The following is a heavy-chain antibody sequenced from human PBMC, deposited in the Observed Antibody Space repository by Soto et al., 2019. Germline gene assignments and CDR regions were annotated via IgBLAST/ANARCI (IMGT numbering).Heavy chain of an antibody. CDR2: MNPSSGNT. D-gene: IGHD1-7*01. V-gene: IGHV1-8*01. Sequence: QVQLVQSGAEVKKPGASVKVSCKASGYTFTSYDINWVRQATGQGLEWMGWMNPSSGNTGYAQKFQGRVTMTRNTSISTVYMELSSLRSEDTAVYYCASYNWNYGGTLDAFDIWGQGTMVTVSS. CDR3: ASYNWNYGGTLDAFDI. J-gene: IGHJ3*02. CDR1: GYTFTSYD.